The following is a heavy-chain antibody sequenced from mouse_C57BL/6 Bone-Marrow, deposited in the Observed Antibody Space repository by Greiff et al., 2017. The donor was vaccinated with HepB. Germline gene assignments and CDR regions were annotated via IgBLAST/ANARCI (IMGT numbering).Heavy chain of an antibody. D-gene: IGHD4-1*01. CDR3: ASPGYYYAMDY. J-gene: IGHJ4*01. Sequence: EVMLVESGGGLVQPGGSLKLSCAASGFTFSDYYMYWVRQTPEKRLEWVAYISNGGGSTYYPDTVKGRFTISRDNAKNTLYLQMSRLKSEDTAMYYCASPGYYYAMDYWGQGTSVTVSS. CDR1: GFTFSDYY. CDR2: ISNGGGST. V-gene: IGHV5-12*01.